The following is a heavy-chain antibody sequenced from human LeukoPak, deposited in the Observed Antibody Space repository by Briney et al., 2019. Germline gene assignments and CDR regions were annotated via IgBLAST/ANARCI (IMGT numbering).Heavy chain of an antibody. J-gene: IGHJ4*02. CDR2: ISGSGGST. CDR3: AKGQDYSNYYYFDY. V-gene: IGHV3-23*01. D-gene: IGHD4-11*01. CDR1: GSTFSSYA. Sequence: PGGSLRLSCAASGSTFSSYAMSWVRQGPGKGLEWVSVISGSGGSTYYADSVKGRFTISRDNSKNTLYLQMNSLRAEDTAVYYCAKGQDYSNYYYFDYWGQGTLVTVSS.